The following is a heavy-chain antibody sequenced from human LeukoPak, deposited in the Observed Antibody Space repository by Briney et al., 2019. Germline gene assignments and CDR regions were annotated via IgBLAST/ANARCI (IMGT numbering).Heavy chain of an antibody. Sequence: PSETLSLTCTVSGGSISSYYWSWIRQPPGKGLEWIGYIYYSGSTNYNPSLKSRDTISVDTSKNQFSLKLSSVTAADTAVYYCARAKMYDFWSGYYLGSSRGKNAFDIWGQGTMVTVSS. V-gene: IGHV4-59*01. CDR2: IYYSGST. D-gene: IGHD3-3*01. CDR3: ARAKMYDFWSGYYLGSSRGKNAFDI. CDR1: GGSISSYY. J-gene: IGHJ3*02.